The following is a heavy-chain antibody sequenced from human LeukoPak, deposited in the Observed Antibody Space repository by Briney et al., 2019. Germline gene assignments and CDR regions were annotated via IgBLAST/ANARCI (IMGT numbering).Heavy chain of an antibody. CDR3: ARAPSIAARRGFDY. CDR2: IYTSGST. D-gene: IGHD6-6*01. CDR1: GGSISSGSYY. V-gene: IGHV4-61*02. J-gene: IGHJ4*02. Sequence: SETLSLTCTVSGGSISSGSYYWSWIRQPAGKGLEWIGRIYTSGSTNYNPSLKSRATISVDTSKNQFSLKLSSVTAADTAVYYCARAPSIAARRGFDYWGQGTLVTVSS.